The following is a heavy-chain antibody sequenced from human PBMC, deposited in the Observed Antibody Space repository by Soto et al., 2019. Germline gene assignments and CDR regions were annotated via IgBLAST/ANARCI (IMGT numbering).Heavy chain of an antibody. CDR3: ATDPYSGSISGGYYDY. J-gene: IGHJ4*02. D-gene: IGHD3-10*01. Sequence: QVQLVQSGAELQKPGSSVTVSCKAPGGTLSSYSFSWVRQAPGHGLEWMGGIIPIFGTADYAQKFQGRFTITADKSTSTVYMQLSSLTSEDTAVYYCATDPYSGSISGGYYDYWGQGTLVTVSS. CDR2: IIPIFGTA. V-gene: IGHV1-69*06. CDR1: GGTLSSYS.